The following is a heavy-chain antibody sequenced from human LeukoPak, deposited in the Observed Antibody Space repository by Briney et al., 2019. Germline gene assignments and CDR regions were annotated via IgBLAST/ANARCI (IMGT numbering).Heavy chain of an antibody. CDR1: GYTFTGYY. CDR2: INPNSGGT. Sequence: ASVKVSCKASGYTFTGYYMHWVRQAPGQGLEWMGRINPNSGGTNSAQKFQGRVTMTRDTSITTAYMELSRLRSDDTAVYYCARDEMADAFDIWGQGTMVTVSS. CDR3: ARDEMADAFDI. D-gene: IGHD5-24*01. V-gene: IGHV1-2*06. J-gene: IGHJ3*02.